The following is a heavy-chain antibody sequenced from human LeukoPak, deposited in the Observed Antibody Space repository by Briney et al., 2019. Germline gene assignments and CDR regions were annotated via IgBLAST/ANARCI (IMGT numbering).Heavy chain of an antibody. D-gene: IGHD3-10*01. J-gene: IGHJ4*02. CDR2: INLNSGHT. Sequence: GASVKVSCKASGYTFTSYDINWVRQATGQGLEWMGWINLNSGHTGFAQKFQGRVTLTWDTSISTAYMELSSLTSEDTAVYYCATIAYYGSGSPYYFDYWGQGTLVTVSS. CDR1: GYTFTSYD. V-gene: IGHV1-8*01. CDR3: ATIAYYGSGSPYYFDY.